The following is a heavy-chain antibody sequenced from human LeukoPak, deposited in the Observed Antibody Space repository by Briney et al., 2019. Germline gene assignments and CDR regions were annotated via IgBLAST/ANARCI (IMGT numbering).Heavy chain of an antibody. CDR3: ARGRGTPGTSRDFYFYYYMDV. J-gene: IGHJ6*03. D-gene: IGHD1-1*01. CDR2: INIGNGNT. V-gene: IGHV1-3*04. CDR1: GYTFTDYA. Sequence: GASVKVSCKASGYTFTDYAMHWVRQAPGQRPEWMGWINIGNGNTRYSQKFQGRITITRDTPASTVYIELSSLTSDDRAVYYCARGRGTPGTSRDFYFYYYMDVWGTGTTVTVSS.